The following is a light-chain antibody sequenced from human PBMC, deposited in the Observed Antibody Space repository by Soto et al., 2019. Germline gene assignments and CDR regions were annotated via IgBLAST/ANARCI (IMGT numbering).Light chain of an antibody. CDR1: ISDVGGHNY. Sequence: QSALTHPASVSWSPGQSITISCTGTISDVGGHNYVSWYQQHPGKAPKLMIYEVSYRPSGVSSRFSGSKSGNTASLTISGLQAEDEAAYYCSSRTSSSNHYVFGTGTKVTVL. V-gene: IGLV2-14*01. CDR3: SSRTSSSNHYV. CDR2: EVS. J-gene: IGLJ1*01.